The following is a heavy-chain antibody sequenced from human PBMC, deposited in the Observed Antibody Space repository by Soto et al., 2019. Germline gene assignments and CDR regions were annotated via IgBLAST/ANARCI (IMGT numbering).Heavy chain of an antibody. J-gene: IGHJ5*02. Sequence: SETLSLTCTVSGGSISSYYWSWIRQPPGKGLEWIGYIYYSGSTNYNPSLKSRVTISVDTSKNQFSLKLRSVTAADTAVYYCARERLAVAGKGGWFDPWGQETLVTVSS. V-gene: IGHV4-59*12. D-gene: IGHD6-19*01. CDR3: ARERLAVAGKGGWFDP. CDR1: GGSISSYY. CDR2: IYYSGST.